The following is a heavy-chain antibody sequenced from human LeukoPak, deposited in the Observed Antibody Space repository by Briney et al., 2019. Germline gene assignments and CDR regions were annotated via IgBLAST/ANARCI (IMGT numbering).Heavy chain of an antibody. J-gene: IGHJ4*02. CDR2: IIPILGTA. CDR3: ARMMTTVATNLDY. CDR1: GGTFSSYA. V-gene: IGHV1-69*13. Sequence: ASVKVSCKASGGTFSSYAIGWVRQAPGRGLEWMGGIIPILGTANYAQKFQGRVTITADESTSTAYMELSSLRSEDTAVYYCARMMTTVATNLDYWGQGTLVTVSS. D-gene: IGHD4-23*01.